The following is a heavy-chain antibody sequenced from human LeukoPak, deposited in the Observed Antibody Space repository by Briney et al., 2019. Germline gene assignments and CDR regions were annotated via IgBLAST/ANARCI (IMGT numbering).Heavy chain of an antibody. V-gene: IGHV4-59*01. CDR1: GGSISSYY. Sequence: SETLSLTCTVSGGSISSYYWSWIRQPPGKGLEWIGYIYYSGSTKYNSSLKSRLTISVDTSKNQFSLKLSSVTAADTAVYCCATRSTGVAATFDSWGQGALVTVSS. J-gene: IGHJ5*01. CDR3: ATRSTGVAATFDS. D-gene: IGHD2-15*01. CDR2: IYYSGST.